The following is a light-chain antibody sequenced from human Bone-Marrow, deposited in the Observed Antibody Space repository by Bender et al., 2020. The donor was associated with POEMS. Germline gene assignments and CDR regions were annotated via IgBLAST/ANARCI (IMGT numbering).Light chain of an antibody. V-gene: IGLV2-14*01. Sequence: QSALTQPASVSGSPGQSITISCTGTDSDVGGYNYVSWYQQHPGKAPKLMIYDVSNRPSGVSNRFSGSKSGNTASLTISGLQAEDEADYYCSSYRSSTTLWVFGGGTKLTVL. J-gene: IGLJ3*02. CDR3: SSYRSSTTLWV. CDR1: DSDVGGYNY. CDR2: DVS.